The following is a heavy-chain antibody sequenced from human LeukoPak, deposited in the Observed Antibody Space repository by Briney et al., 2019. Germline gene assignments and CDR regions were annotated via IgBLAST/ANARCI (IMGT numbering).Heavy chain of an antibody. Sequence: PGGSLRLSCAASGLTFSGYDMHWVRQAPGKGLEWVAVISYDGSNKYYADSVKGRFTISRDNSKNTLYLQMNSLRAEDTAVYYCARADGLGYCTNGVCYSNWFDPWGQGTLVTVSS. D-gene: IGHD2-8*01. CDR2: ISYDGSNK. CDR1: GLTFSGYD. CDR3: ARADGLGYCTNGVCYSNWFDP. J-gene: IGHJ5*02. V-gene: IGHV3-30-3*01.